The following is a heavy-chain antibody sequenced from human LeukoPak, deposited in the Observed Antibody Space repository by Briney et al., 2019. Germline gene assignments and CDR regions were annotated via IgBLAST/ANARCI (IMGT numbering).Heavy chain of an antibody. J-gene: IGHJ4*02. Sequence: KSSETLSLTCAVSGGSISSGAYSWSWIRQPPGKGLEWIGYIYYSGSTHYNPSLKSRITISVDTSKKQFSLKLSSVTAADTAVYYCATVRYSSGWNHQGWGQGTLVTVSS. CDR1: GGSISSGAYS. D-gene: IGHD6-19*01. CDR3: ATVRYSSGWNHQG. CDR2: IYYSGST. V-gene: IGHV4-30-4*07.